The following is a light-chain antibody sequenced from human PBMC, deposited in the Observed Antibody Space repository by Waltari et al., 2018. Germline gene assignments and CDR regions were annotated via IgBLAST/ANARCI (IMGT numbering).Light chain of an antibody. CDR2: RAS. V-gene: IGKV1-5*03. J-gene: IGKJ1*01. Sequence: DIHLTQSPSTLSASVGDTVTFTCRASPSVTNWLAWYQQKPGEAPKLLIYRASSVQGGVSSRFTGSGSGTGFSLTISSLQPEDFATYFCQHFNSFSGTFGQGTKVEMK. CDR3: QHFNSFSGT. CDR1: PSVTNW.